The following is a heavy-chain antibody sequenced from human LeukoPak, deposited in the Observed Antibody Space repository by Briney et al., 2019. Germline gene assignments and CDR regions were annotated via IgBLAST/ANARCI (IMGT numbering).Heavy chain of an antibody. CDR3: ASEIAVAGTADY. Sequence: PSETLSLTCAVYGGSFSGYYWSWIRQPPGKGLEWIGEINHSGSTNYNPSLKSRVTISVDTSKNQFSLKLSSVTAADTAVYYCASEIAVAGTADYWGQGTLVTVSS. J-gene: IGHJ4*02. V-gene: IGHV4-34*01. CDR2: INHSGST. D-gene: IGHD6-19*01. CDR1: GGSFSGYY.